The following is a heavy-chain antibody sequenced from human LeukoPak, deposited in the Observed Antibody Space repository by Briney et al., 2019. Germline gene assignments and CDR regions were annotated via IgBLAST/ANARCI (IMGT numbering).Heavy chain of an antibody. V-gene: IGHV3-48*02. CDR2: ITTTSAM. D-gene: IGHD2/OR15-2a*01. CDR3: VRDQFYSFDY. CDR1: GFTFSTYT. J-gene: IGHJ4*02. Sequence: GGSLRLSCAASGFTFSTYTMNWVRQAPGKGLEWLSYITTTSAMSYADSVKGRFIISRDNAKTSLYLQMNSLRDEDTAVYFCVRDQFYSFDYWGQGALVTASS.